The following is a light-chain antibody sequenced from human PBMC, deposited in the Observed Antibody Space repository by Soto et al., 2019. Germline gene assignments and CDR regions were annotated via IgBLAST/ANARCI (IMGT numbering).Light chain of an antibody. CDR3: ETWDSNTHTV. CDR1: SXXXXYI. J-gene: IGLJ3*02. CDR2: LEGSGSY. V-gene: IGLV4-60*02. Sequence: QLVLTQSSSASASLGSSVKLTCTLSSXXXXYIIAWHQQQPGKAPRYLMKLEGSGSYNKGSGVPDRFSGSSSGADRYLTISXLQFXDEADYYCETWDSNTHTVFGGGTKLTVL.